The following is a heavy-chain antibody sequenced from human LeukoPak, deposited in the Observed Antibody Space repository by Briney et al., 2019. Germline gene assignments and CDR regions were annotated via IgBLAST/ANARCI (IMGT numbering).Heavy chain of an antibody. J-gene: IGHJ4*02. CDR1: GYTFTGYY. CDR3: ARTLSYRQRGYSYGYYLGY. CDR2: INPNSGGT. V-gene: IGHV1-2*02. Sequence: GASVKVSCKASGYTFTGYYMHWVRQAPGQGLEWMGWINPNSGGTNYAQKFQGRVTMTRDTSISTAYMELSRLRSDDTAVYYCARTLSYRQRGYSYGYYLGYWGQGTLVTVSS. D-gene: IGHD5-18*01.